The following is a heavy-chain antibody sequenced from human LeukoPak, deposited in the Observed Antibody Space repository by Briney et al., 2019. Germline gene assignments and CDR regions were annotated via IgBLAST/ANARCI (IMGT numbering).Heavy chain of an antibody. CDR3: ARSAVATIVGAAGYYYMDV. V-gene: IGHV4-61*02. J-gene: IGHJ6*03. Sequence: SQTLSLTCTVSGGSISGGSYYWSWIRQPAGKGLEWIGRIYTSGSTNYNPSLKSRVTISVDTSKNQFSLKLSSVTAADTAVYYCARSAVATIVGAAGYYYMDVWGKGTTVTISS. CDR1: GGSISGGSYY. D-gene: IGHD5-12*01. CDR2: IYTSGST.